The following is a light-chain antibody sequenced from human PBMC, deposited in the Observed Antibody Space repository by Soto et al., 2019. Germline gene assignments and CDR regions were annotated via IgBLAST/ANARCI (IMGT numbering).Light chain of an antibody. CDR3: SSSTSSSTYL. Sequence: QSALTQPASVSGSPGQSITISCTGTSSDVGAYNSVSWYQQHPDKAPKLIIYSVSYRSSGVSDRFSGSKSDNTASLTISGLHTEDEADYYCSSSTSSSTYLFGTGTKVNVL. CDR1: SSDVGAYNS. V-gene: IGLV2-14*03. J-gene: IGLJ1*01. CDR2: SVS.